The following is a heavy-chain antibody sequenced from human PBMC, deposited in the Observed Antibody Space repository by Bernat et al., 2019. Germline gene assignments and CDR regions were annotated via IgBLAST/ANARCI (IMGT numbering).Heavy chain of an antibody. V-gene: IGHV4-39*01. Sequence: QLQLQESGPGLVKPSETLSLTCTVSGGSISDSTYYWPWIRQPPGKGLEWVGTIYYSGSTYYNPSLKSRVTISVDTYKNQFSLKLNSVTAAETAVYCCAGRPTRGRFDPWGQGTLVTVSS. CDR3: AGRPTRGRFDP. J-gene: IGHJ5*02. D-gene: IGHD3-10*01. CDR2: IYYSGST. CDR1: GGSISDSTYY.